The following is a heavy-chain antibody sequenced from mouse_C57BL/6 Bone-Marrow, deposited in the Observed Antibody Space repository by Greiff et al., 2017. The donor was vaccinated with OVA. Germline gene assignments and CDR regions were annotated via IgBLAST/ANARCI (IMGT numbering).Heavy chain of an antibody. Sequence: VQLQQPGAELVKPGASVKMPCKASGYTFTSYWITWVKQRPGQGLEWIGDIYPGSGSTNYNEKFKSKATLTVDTSSSTAYMQLSSLTSEDSAVYYCAREDSSGYYAMDYWGQGTSVTVSS. CDR1: GYTFTSYW. CDR3: AREDSSGYYAMDY. V-gene: IGHV1-55*01. D-gene: IGHD3-2*02. CDR2: IYPGSGST. J-gene: IGHJ4*01.